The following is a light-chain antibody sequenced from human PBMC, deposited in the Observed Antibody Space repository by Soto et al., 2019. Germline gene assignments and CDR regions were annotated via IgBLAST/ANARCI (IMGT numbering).Light chain of an antibody. CDR1: SGDIGSYNR. CDR3: SSYADGSIYF. V-gene: IGLV2-14*01. CDR2: EVT. J-gene: IGLJ1*01. Sequence: QSVLTQPASVSGSPGQSITISCTGTSGDIGSYNRVSWYQQHPGKAPKLIIYEVTDRPSGVSNRFSGSKSGNTASLTISGLQAEDEAEYYCSSYADGSIYFFGTGTKLTVL.